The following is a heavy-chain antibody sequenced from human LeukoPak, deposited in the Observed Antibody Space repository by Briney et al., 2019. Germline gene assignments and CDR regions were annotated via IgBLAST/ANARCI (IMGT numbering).Heavy chain of an antibody. CDR1: GGSISSGSYY. CDR3: AKDKFDGSGNYYFDW. V-gene: IGHV4-61*02. D-gene: IGHD3-10*01. J-gene: IGHJ4*02. Sequence: KTSETLSLTCTVSGGSISSGSYYWSWIRQPAGKGLEWIGRIYTSGSTNYNPSLKSRVTISVDTSKNQFSLKLSSVTAADTALYYCAKDKFDGSGNYYFDWRGQGTLVTVSS. CDR2: IYTSGST.